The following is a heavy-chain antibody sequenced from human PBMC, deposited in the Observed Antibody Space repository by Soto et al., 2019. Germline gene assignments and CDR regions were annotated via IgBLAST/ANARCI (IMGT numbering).Heavy chain of an antibody. CDR1: GGSLSGYY. V-gene: IGHV4-34*01. CDR2: ITHSGTA. CDR3: ASYHFLCLLTGSLHYKDL. D-gene: IGHD3-9*01. Sequence: SEPLSLTCAVHGGSLSGYYWSWVRQSPGKGLEWIGEITHSGTANYNPSLKTRVTISADASKHQFSLRLTSVTAADSAIYCCASYHFLCLLTGSLHYKDLWSRGTPVTVSS. J-gene: IGHJ6*03.